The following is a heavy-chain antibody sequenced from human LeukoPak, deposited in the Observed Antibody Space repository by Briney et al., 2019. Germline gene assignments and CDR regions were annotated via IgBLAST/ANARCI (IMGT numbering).Heavy chain of an antibody. CDR1: GYTFTSYG. J-gene: IGHJ4*02. D-gene: IGHD3-9*01. Sequence: ASVKVSCKASGYTFTSYGISWVRQAPGQGLEWMGWISAYNGNTNYAQKLQGRVTMTTDTSTSTAYMELRSLRSDDTAVYYCARTGYDILTGTKKEVDYGGQGTLVTVSS. CDR3: ARTGYDILTGTKKEVDY. V-gene: IGHV1-18*01. CDR2: ISAYNGNT.